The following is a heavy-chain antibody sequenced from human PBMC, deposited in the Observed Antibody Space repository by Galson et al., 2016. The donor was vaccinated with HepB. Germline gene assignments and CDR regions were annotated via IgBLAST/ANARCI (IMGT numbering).Heavy chain of an antibody. Sequence: SVKVSCKASGYTFNSRGISWVRQAPGQGLEWMGWISAYDGHTNYGQKLQDRLTMTTDTSTSTAYRELRSLRSDDTAVYYCARDQAPLPGDYWGQGTLVTVSS. V-gene: IGHV1-18*01. CDR1: GYTFNSRG. CDR2: ISAYDGHT. CDR3: ARDQAPLPGDY. D-gene: IGHD2-15*01. J-gene: IGHJ4*02.